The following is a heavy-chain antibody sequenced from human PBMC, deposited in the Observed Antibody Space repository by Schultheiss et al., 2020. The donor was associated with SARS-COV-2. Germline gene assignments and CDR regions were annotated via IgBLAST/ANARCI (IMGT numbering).Heavy chain of an antibody. J-gene: IGHJ4*02. V-gene: IGHV3-30-3*01. CDR2: LSYDGTNK. Sequence: GGSLRLSCAASGFTLSSYDMHWVRQGPGKGLEWVAVLSYDGTNKYADSVKGRFTISRDNFKNTLYLQMNSLRSEDTAVYYCARGRVAATTWNDYWGQGTLVTVSS. CDR3: ARGRVAATTWNDY. D-gene: IGHD1-26*01. CDR1: GFTLSSYD.